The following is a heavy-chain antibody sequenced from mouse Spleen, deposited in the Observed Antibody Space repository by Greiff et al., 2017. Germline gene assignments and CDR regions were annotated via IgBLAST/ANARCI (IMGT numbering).Heavy chain of an antibody. J-gene: IGHJ2*01. CDR2: ISSGGSYT. CDR1: GFTFSSYA. V-gene: IGHV5-9-4*01. CDR3: ARLTGTQGNYFDY. Sequence: EVKLVESGGGLVKPGGSLKLSCAASGFTFSSYAMSWVRQSPEKRLEWVAEISSGGSYTYYPDTVTGRFTISRDNAKNTLYLEMSSLRSEDTAMYYCARLTGTQGNYFDYWGQGTTLTVSS. D-gene: IGHD4-1*01.